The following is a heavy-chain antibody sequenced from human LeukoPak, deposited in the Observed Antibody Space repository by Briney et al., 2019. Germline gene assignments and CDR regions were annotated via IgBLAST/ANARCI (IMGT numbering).Heavy chain of an antibody. D-gene: IGHD2-15*01. J-gene: IGHJ4*02. V-gene: IGHV3-21*01. CDR2: ISSSSSYI. CDR1: GFTFSSYS. CDR3: ARVPLRRGSCSGDY. Sequence: GGSLRLSCAASGFTFSSYSMNWVRQAPGKGLEWVSSISSSSSYIYYADSVKGRFTISRDNAKNSLYLQMNSLRAEDTAVYYCARVPLRRGSCSGDYWGQGTLVTVSS.